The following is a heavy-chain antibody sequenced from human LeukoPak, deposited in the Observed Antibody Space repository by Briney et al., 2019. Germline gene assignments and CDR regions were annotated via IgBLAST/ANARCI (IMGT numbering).Heavy chain of an antibody. V-gene: IGHV1-69*13. CDR3: ARDYDSSGYFDY. J-gene: IGHJ4*02. CDR1: GGTFSSYA. CDR2: IIPIFGTA. Sequence: ASVKVSCKASGGTFSSYAISWVRQAPGQGLEWMGGIIPIFGTANYAQKFQGRVTITADESTSTACMELSSLRSEDTAVYYCARDYDSSGYFDYWGQGTLVTVSS. D-gene: IGHD3-22*01.